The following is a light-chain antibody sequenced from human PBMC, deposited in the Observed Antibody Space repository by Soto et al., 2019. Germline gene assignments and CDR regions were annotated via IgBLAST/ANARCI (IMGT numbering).Light chain of an antibody. CDR3: LQHGSAPYT. Sequence: EVVVTQSPATLSVSPGERVTLSCRASQSVDGDVAWFQHKPGQAPRLVIYGASKTAFGIPDRFSGSTSGTVFNLSISRLEPEDSAVYHCLQHGSAPYTFGQGTRLEIK. V-gene: IGKV3-20*01. J-gene: IGKJ2*01. CDR2: GAS. CDR1: QSVDGD.